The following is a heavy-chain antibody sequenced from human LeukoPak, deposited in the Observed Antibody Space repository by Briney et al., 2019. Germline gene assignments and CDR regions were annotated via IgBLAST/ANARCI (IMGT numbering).Heavy chain of an antibody. CDR3: GRFFCSSPSCYRGALYDY. CDR2: ISSSSSYI. Sequence: GGSLRLSCAASGFTFSSYSMNWVRQAPGKGLEWVSSISSSSSYIYYADSVKGRFTISRDNAKNSLYLQMNSLRAEDTAVYYWGRFFCSSPSCYRGALYDYGGQEPWVTVSS. CDR1: GFTFSSYS. V-gene: IGHV3-21*01. D-gene: IGHD2-2*02. J-gene: IGHJ4*02.